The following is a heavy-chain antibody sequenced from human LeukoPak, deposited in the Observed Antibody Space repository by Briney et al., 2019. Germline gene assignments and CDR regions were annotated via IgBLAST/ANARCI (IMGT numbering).Heavy chain of an antibody. CDR2: SSGSGSIT. J-gene: IGHJ3*02. CDR1: GFTSSSYV. V-gene: IGHV3-23*01. CDR3: AKDLSGGYYDAFDI. Sequence: SGGSLRLSCAASGFTSSSYVLSWVRQAPGKGLEWVSASSGSGSITDYADSVKGRFTISRDNSNNTLYLQMNSLRAEDTAVYYCAKDLSGGYYDAFDIWGQGTMVTVSS. D-gene: IGHD3-22*01.